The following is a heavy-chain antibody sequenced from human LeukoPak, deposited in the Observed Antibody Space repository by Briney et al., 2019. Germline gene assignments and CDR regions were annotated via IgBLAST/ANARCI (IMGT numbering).Heavy chain of an antibody. J-gene: IGHJ3*02. D-gene: IGHD6-13*01. CDR2: ISSSSSYI. CDR3: ARDLGSWYNNDAFDI. V-gene: IGHV3-21*01. CDR1: GFTFSSYS. Sequence: GGSLRLSCAASGFTFSSYSMNWVRQAPGKGLEWVSSISSSSSYIYYADSVKGRFTISRDNAKNSLYLQMNSLRAEDTAVYYCARDLGSWYNNDAFDIWGQGTMVTVYS.